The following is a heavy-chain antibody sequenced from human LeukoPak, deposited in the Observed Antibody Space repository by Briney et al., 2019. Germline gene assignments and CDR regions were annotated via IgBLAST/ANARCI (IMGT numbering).Heavy chain of an antibody. Sequence: PGGSLRLSCAASGFTFSSYGMHWDRQAPGKGLEWVAVISYDGSNKYYAGSVKGRFTISRDNSKNTLYLQMNSLRAEDTAVYYCAKEGYYYDSSGYNYYYGMDVWGQGTTVTVSS. J-gene: IGHJ6*02. CDR2: ISYDGSNK. V-gene: IGHV3-30*18. CDR3: AKEGYYYDSSGYNYYYGMDV. CDR1: GFTFSSYG. D-gene: IGHD3-22*01.